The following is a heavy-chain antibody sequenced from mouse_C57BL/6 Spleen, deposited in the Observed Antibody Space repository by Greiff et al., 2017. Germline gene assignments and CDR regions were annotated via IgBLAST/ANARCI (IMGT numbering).Heavy chain of an antibody. V-gene: IGHV6-3*01. CDR3: TGNYYGSSSYYFDY. Sequence: EVKLLESGGGLVQPGGSMKLSCVASGFTFSNYWMNWVRQSPEKGLEWVAQIRLKSDNYATHYAESVKGRFTISRDDSKSSVYLQMNNLRAEDTGIDYCTGNYYGSSSYYFDYWGQGTTLTVSS. D-gene: IGHD1-1*01. CDR1: GFTFSNYW. CDR2: IRLKSDNYAT. J-gene: IGHJ2*01.